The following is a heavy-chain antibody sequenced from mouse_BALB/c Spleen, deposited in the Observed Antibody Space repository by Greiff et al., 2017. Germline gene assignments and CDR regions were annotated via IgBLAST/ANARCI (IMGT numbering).Heavy chain of an antibody. J-gene: IGHJ3*01. Sequence: EVKLMESGGGLVQPGGSLKLSCAASGFTFSSYTMSWVRQTPEKRLEWVAYISNGGGSTYYPDTVKGRFTISRDNAKNTLYLQMSSLKSEDTAMYYCAREGLLFAYWGQGTLVTVSA. V-gene: IGHV5-12-2*01. D-gene: IGHD3-3*01. CDR1: GFTFSSYT. CDR2: ISNGGGST. CDR3: AREGLLFAY.